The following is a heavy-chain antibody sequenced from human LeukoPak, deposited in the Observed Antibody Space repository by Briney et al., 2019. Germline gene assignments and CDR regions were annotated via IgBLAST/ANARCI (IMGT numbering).Heavy chain of an antibody. Sequence: GGSLRLSCAASGFTFSHYWTHWVRQAPGKGLEWVSRIEGDGSSTNYADSVRGRFTISRDNAKNTLYLQMNSLRAEDTAVYYCARDPSIPVAGTYWGQGTLVTVSS. V-gene: IGHV3-74*01. J-gene: IGHJ4*02. CDR1: GFTFSHYW. D-gene: IGHD6-19*01. CDR3: ARDPSIPVAGTY. CDR2: IEGDGSST.